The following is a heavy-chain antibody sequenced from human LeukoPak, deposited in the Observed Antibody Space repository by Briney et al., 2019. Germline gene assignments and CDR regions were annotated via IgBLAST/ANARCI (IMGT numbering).Heavy chain of an antibody. J-gene: IGHJ4*02. Sequence: ASVKVSCKASGYTCTSYDINWVRQATGQGLEWMGWMNPNSGNTGYAQKFQGRVTITRNTSISTAYMELSSLRSEDTAVYYCARGLRVFWSALSNWGQGTLVTVSS. CDR1: GYTCTSYD. D-gene: IGHD3-3*01. CDR3: ARGLRVFWSALSN. CDR2: MNPNSGNT. V-gene: IGHV1-8*03.